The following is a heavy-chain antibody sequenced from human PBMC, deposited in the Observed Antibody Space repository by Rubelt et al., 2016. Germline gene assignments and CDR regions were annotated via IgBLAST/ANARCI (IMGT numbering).Heavy chain of an antibody. V-gene: IGHV3-23*01. CDR3: ARDGLPDAFDI. J-gene: IGHJ3*02. CDR2: ISGSGGST. Sequence: ISGSGGSTYYADSVKGRFTISRDNSKNTLYLQMNSLRAEDTAVYYCARDGLPDAFDIWGQGTMVTVSS.